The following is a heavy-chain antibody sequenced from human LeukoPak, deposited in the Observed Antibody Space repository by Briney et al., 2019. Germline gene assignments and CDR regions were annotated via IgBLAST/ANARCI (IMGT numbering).Heavy chain of an antibody. D-gene: IGHD1-1*01. V-gene: IGHV4-38-2*02. CDR2: IYLGETT. CDR1: GYSISSGYY. J-gene: IGHJ4*02. CDR3: ASNWSDFDY. Sequence: SETLSLTCTVSGYSISSGYYWGWIRQPPGQGLEWIASIYLGETTYYKPSLKSRLTISVDTSKNQLSLKLSSVTAADTAAYYCASNWSDFDYWGRGTLVTVSS.